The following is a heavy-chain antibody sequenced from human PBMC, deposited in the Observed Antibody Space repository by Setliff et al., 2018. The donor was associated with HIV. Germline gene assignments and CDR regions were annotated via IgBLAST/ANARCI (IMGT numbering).Heavy chain of an antibody. D-gene: IGHD2-2*01. V-gene: IGHV3-7*01. Sequence: GGSLRLSCAASGFTFSNYWMNWVRQAPGKGLEWVANIKQDGSEKYYVDSVKGRFTISRDNAKNSLFLQMNNLRVEDTAVYYCARDPGYCSSTSCYVGKRPVYWGQGTLVTVSS. CDR1: GFTFSNYW. CDR3: ARDPGYCSSTSCYVGKRPVY. CDR2: IKQDGSEK. J-gene: IGHJ4*02.